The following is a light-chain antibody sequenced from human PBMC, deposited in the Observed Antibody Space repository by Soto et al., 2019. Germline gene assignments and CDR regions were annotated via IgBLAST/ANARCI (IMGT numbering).Light chain of an antibody. J-gene: IGLJ2*01. CDR2: DVT. V-gene: IGLV2-11*01. Sequence: QSALTQPRSVSGSPGQSVTISCTGTSSDVGGYDYVSWYQQHPGKAPELMIYDVTRRPSGVPDRFSGSKSGNTASLTISGLQAEDEADYYCCSCAGGYTCVFGVGTKLTVL. CDR1: SSDVGGYDY. CDR3: CSCAGGYTCV.